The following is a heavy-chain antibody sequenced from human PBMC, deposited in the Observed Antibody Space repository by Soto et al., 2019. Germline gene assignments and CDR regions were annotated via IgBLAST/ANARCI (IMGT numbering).Heavy chain of an antibody. D-gene: IGHD3-3*01. J-gene: IGHJ5*02. Sequence: ASVKVSCKASGYTFTSYYMHWVRQAPGQGLEWMGIINPSGGSTSYAQKFQGRVTMTRDTSTSTVYMELSSLRSEDTAVYYCARDRPFFGVAPFNWFDPGGQGTLVTV. CDR2: INPSGGST. CDR3: ARDRPFFGVAPFNWFDP. CDR1: GYTFTSYY. V-gene: IGHV1-46*01.